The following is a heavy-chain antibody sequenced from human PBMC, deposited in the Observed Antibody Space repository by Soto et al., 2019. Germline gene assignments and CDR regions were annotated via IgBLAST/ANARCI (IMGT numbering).Heavy chain of an antibody. CDR2: IGGSGIIT. D-gene: IGHD4-17*01. Sequence: GGSLRLSCAASGFIFSSYAMSWVRQAPGKGLEWVSSIGGSGIITYYTDSVKGRFTISRDNSGNTLFLHMNSLRADDTAVYYCAKDPNGDYVGAFDSWGQGNLVTFSS. CDR3: AKDPNGDYVGAFDS. J-gene: IGHJ4*02. CDR1: GFIFSSYA. V-gene: IGHV3-23*01.